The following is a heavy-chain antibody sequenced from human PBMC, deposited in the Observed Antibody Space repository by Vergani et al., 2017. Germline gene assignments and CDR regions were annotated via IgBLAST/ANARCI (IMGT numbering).Heavy chain of an antibody. CDR2: IKSDGSIT. V-gene: IGHV3-74*01. Sequence: EVQLVESGGGLIHPGGSLRLSCEGSGFSFSGYWMHWVRQSPEKGLVWVSRIKSDGSITNYADSVKDGFTISRGNAKHPLYLEMNSLRGDGTAIYYCVRARCSGLCCMSNWFESWGQGSLVSGCS. J-gene: IGHJ5*01. CDR3: VRARCSGLCCMSNWFES. D-gene: IGHD5-12*01. CDR1: GFSFSGYW.